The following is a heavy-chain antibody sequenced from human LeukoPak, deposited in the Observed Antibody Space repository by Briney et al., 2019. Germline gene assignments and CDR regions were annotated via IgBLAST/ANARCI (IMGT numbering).Heavy chain of an antibody. D-gene: IGHD3-9*01. V-gene: IGHV3-21*01. CDR1: GFTFSSYA. CDR2: ISGSGDKA. J-gene: IGHJ4*02. CDR3: ARVADILTGYDY. Sequence: PGGSLRLSCASSGFTFSSYAMSWAAQPPGKGLEWVSPISGSGDKAYYADSVKGRFTISRDNAKKSLYLQMNSLRAEDTAVYYCARVADILTGYDYWGQGTLVTVSS.